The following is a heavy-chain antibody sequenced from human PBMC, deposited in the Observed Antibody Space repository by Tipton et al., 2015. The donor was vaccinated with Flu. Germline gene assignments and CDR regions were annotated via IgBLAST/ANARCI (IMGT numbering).Heavy chain of an antibody. D-gene: IGHD1-7*01. CDR2: IYYSGST. CDR1: GGSISSYY. J-gene: IGHJ6*02. CDR3: ARVPHRITGTTGRAPYYYGMDV. V-gene: IGHV4-59*01. Sequence: TLSLTCTVSGGSISSYYWSWIRQPPGKGLEWIGYIYYSGSTNYNPSLKSRVTISVDTSKNQFSLKLSSVTAADTAVYYCARVPHRITGTTGRAPYYYGMDVWGQGPTVPVSS.